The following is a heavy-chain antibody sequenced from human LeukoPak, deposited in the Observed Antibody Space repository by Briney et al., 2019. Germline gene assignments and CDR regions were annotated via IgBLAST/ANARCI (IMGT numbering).Heavy chain of an antibody. J-gene: IGHJ3*02. Sequence: GGSLRLSCAASGFTFSSYAMSWVRQAPGKGLEWVSAISGSGGSTYYADSVKGRFTISRDDSKNTLYLQMNSLRAEDTAVYYCAKGMEILTGYYHPTVFGAFDIWGQGTMVTVSS. CDR2: ISGSGGST. V-gene: IGHV3-23*01. CDR3: AKGMEILTGYYHPTVFGAFDI. D-gene: IGHD3-9*01. CDR1: GFTFSSYA.